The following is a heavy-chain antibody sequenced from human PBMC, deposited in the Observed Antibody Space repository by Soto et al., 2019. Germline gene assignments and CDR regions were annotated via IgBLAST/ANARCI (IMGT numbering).Heavy chain of an antibody. CDR1: GGSISSSSYY. V-gene: IGHV4-39*01. Sequence: QLQLQESGPGLVKPSETLSLTCTVSGGSISSSSYYWGWIRQPPGKGLEWIGSIYYSGRTYYNPTLKSRVTISVDTSKNQFSLKLSSVTAADTAVYYCASNDYVWGSYLVYFDYWGQGTLVTVSS. D-gene: IGHD3-16*02. CDR2: IYYSGRT. J-gene: IGHJ4*02. CDR3: ASNDYVWGSYLVYFDY.